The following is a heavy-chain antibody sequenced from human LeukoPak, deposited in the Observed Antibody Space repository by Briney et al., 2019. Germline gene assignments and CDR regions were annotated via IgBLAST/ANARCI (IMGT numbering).Heavy chain of an antibody. V-gene: IGHV4-31*03. D-gene: IGHD3-22*01. CDR2: IYYSGST. J-gene: IGHJ4*02. CDR1: GGSISSGGYY. Sequence: SGTLSLTCTVSGGSISSGGYYWSWIRQHPGKGLEWIGYIYYSGSTYYNPSLKSRVTISVDTSKNQFSLKLSSVTAADTAVYYCARDEERGYYDSSGYPNHGNTWGQGTLVTVSS. CDR3: ARDEERGYYDSSGYPNHGNT.